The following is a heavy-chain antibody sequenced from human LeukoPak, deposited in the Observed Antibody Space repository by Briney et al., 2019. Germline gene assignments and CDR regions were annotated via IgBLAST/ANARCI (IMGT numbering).Heavy chain of an antibody. D-gene: IGHD4-17*01. CDR3: ARHDYGATRDY. V-gene: IGHV4-59*01. CDR2: IHYSGST. CDR1: GGSISSYY. Sequence: WETLSLTCTVSGGSISSYYWSWIRQPPGKGLEWIGYIHYSGSTNYNPSLKSRVTISVDTSKTQFSLKLSSVTAADTAVYYCARHDYGATRDYWGQGTLVTVSS. J-gene: IGHJ4*02.